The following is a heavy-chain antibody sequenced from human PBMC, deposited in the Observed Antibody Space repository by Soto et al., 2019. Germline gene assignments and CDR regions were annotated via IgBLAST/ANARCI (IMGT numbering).Heavy chain of an antibody. CDR1: GYTFTSYG. Sequence: GASVKVSYKASGYTFTSYGISWVRQAPGQGLEWMGWISAYNGNTNYAQKLQGRVTMTTDTSTSTAYMELRSLRSDDTAVYYCSIRRESTKQWLPTYYFDYWGQGTLVTVSS. V-gene: IGHV1-18*01. J-gene: IGHJ4*02. CDR2: ISAYNGNT. D-gene: IGHD6-19*01. CDR3: SIRRESTKQWLPTYYFDY.